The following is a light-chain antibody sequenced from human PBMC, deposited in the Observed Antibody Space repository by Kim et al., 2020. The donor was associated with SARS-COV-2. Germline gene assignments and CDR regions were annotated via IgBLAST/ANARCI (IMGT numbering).Light chain of an antibody. J-gene: IGLJ3*02. CDR3: SAWDSSLSSWV. CDR1: SVNVSLQG. V-gene: IGLV10-54*01. CDR2: RHT. Sequence: TATLTCTGNSVNVSLQGAAWLQQHQDHPPKLLSYRHTNRPSGISERLSASRSGSTASLTITGLQPEDEADYYCSAWDSSLSSWVFGGGTQLTVL.